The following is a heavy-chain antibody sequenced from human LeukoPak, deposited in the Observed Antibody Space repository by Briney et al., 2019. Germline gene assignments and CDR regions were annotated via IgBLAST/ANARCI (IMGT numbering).Heavy chain of an antibody. J-gene: IGHJ4*02. Sequence: PGGSLRLSCAASGFTLSSYGMRWVRPAHGRGMEWVSAIRGSSGSTYYADSVKGRFTISRDNSKNTLYLQMNSLRVEDTAVYYCARGGSFSSLYGISWDYWGQGALVTVSS. CDR3: ARGGSFSSLYGISWDY. CDR1: GFTLSSYG. CDR2: IRGSSGST. D-gene: IGHD2-15*01. V-gene: IGHV3-23*01.